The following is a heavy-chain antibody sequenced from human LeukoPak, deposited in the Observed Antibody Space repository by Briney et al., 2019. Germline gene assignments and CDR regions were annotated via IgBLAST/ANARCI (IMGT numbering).Heavy chain of an antibody. CDR1: GFSISSDDC. CDR3: VRDGGFYYTASPNSWIDP. D-gene: IGHD2-15*01. V-gene: IGHV4-38-2*02. J-gene: IGHJ5*02. CDR2: ISNRGSP. Sequence: SETLSLTCLVSGFSISSDDCWGWIRQPPGKGLEWIGSISNRGSPYYNPSLKSRVTMSVDTPNTHFSLRLSSVTAADTAVYYCVRDGGFYYTASPNSWIDPWGQGTLVTVSS.